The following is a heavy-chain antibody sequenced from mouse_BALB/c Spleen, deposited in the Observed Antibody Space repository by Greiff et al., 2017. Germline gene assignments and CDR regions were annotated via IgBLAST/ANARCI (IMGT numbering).Heavy chain of an antibody. J-gene: IGHJ4*01. CDR1: GFTFTDYY. D-gene: IGHD2-3*01. Sequence: EVNLVESGGGLVQPGGSLRLSCATSGFTFTDYYMSWVRQPPGKALEWLGFIRNKANGYTTEYSASVKGRFTISRDNSQSILYLQMNTLRAEDSATYYCARSYDGYYVGAMDYWGQGTSVTVSS. CDR3: ARSYDGYYVGAMDY. CDR2: IRNKANGYTT. V-gene: IGHV7-3*02.